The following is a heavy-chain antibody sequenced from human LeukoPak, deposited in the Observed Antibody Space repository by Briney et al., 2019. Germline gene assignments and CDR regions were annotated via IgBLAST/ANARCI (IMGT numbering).Heavy chain of an antibody. CDR1: GGSISSSSYY. J-gene: IGHJ4*02. Sequence: SETLSLTCTVSGGSISSSSYYWGWIRQPPGKGLEWIGSIYYSGSTYYNPSLKSRVTISVDTSKNQFSLNLSSVTAADTAVYYCAGVLVPTAIPYWGQGTLVTVSS. CDR3: AGVLVPTAIPY. V-gene: IGHV4-39*07. D-gene: IGHD2-2*01. CDR2: IYYSGST.